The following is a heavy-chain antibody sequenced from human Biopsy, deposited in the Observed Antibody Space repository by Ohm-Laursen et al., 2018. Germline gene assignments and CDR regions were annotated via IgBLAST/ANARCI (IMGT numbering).Heavy chain of an antibody. V-gene: IGHV3-66*01. CDR1: GFTFSNYA. J-gene: IGHJ6*02. D-gene: IGHD3-3*01. Sequence: SLRLSCSASGFTFSNYAMSWVRQAPGKGLEWASFISSSGVQYHADSVKGRFTISRDNSKNTLYLQMNSLRAEDTAVYYCVRASIFGVATSGFYYYGMDVWGQGTTVTVSS. CDR2: ISSSGVQ. CDR3: VRASIFGVATSGFYYYGMDV.